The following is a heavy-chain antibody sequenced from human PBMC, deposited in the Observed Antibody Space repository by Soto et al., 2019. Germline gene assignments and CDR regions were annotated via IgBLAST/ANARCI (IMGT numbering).Heavy chain of an antibody. CDR2: ISGSGGST. J-gene: IGHJ4*02. D-gene: IGHD6-13*01. Sequence: EVQLLESGGGLVQPGGSLRLSCAASGFTFSSYAMSWVRQAPGKGLAWVSAISGSGGSTYYADSVKGRFTISRDNSKNTLYLQMNSLRAEDTAVYYCAKPLAAAGDFDYWGQGTLVTVSS. CDR1: GFTFSSYA. V-gene: IGHV3-23*01. CDR3: AKPLAAAGDFDY.